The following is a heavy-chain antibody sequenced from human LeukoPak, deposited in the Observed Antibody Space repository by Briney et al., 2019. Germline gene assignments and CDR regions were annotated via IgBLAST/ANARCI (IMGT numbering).Heavy chain of an antibody. V-gene: IGHV4-34*01. CDR2: INHSGST. J-gene: IGHJ4*02. D-gene: IGHD3-9*01. Sequence: PSETLSLTCAVYGGSFSGYYWSWIRQPPGKGLEWIGEINHSGSTNYNPSLKSRVTISVDTSKNQFSLKLSSVTAADTAVYYCARLLRYFDWSHQGGFDYWGQGTLVTVSS. CDR1: GGSFSGYY. CDR3: ARLLRYFDWSHQGGFDY.